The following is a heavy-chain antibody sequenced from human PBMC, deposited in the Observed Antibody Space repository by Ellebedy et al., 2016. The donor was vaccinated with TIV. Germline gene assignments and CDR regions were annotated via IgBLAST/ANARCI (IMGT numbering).Heavy chain of an antibody. CDR2: ISYDGSDK. CDR3: ARAHCRGGNCYWYFDL. D-gene: IGHD2-15*01. CDR1: GFTFRSYG. J-gene: IGHJ2*01. Sequence: GESLKISCAASGFTFRSYGMHWVRQAPGRGLEWLAVISYDGSDKSYGDSVKGRFTISRDNSKNTLYLQMNSLRAEDTAVYYCARAHCRGGNCYWYFDLWGRGALLTVSS. V-gene: IGHV3-30*03.